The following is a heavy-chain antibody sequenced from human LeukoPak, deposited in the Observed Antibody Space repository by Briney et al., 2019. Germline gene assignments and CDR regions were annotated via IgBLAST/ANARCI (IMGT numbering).Heavy chain of an antibody. V-gene: IGHV3-11*04. J-gene: IGHJ6*03. CDR3: ARDAGLRTWDYYYYYMDV. CDR2: ISSSGTTI. CDR1: GFTFSDYY. D-gene: IGHD5-12*01. Sequence: GGSLRLSCAASGFTFSDYYMSWIRQAPGKGLEWVSYISSSGTTIYYADSVKGRFTISRDNAKNSLYLQMNSLRAEDTAVYYCARDAGLRTWDYYYYYMDVWGKGTTVTISS.